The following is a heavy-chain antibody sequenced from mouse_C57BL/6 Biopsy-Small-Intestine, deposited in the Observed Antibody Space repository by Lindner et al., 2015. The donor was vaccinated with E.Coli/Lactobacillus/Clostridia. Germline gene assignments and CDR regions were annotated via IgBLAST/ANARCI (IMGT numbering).Heavy chain of an antibody. V-gene: IGHV1-54*01. D-gene: IGHD4-1*01. Sequence: VQLQESGAELVRPGTSVKVSCKASGYAFANYLIEWVKQRPGQGLEWIGVINPGSGGTNYNEKFKAKATLTSDKSSSTAYMQLSSLTSEDSAVYFCASWGNFENWGQGTTLTVSS. CDR2: INPGSGGT. J-gene: IGHJ2*01. CDR1: GYAFANYL. CDR3: ASWGNFEN.